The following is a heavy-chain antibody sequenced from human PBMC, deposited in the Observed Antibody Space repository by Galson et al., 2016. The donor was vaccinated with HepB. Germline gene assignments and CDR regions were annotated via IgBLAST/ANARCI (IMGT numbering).Heavy chain of an antibody. CDR3: ARPFFYYDYALDV. CDR2: LYSGGTT. J-gene: IGHJ6*02. Sequence: SLRLSCAVSGFTVSSNYMSWVRQAPGKGLEWVSLLYSGGTTYYADSVKGRFTISTDNSKNTVYLQMNSLRGEDTAVYYCARPFFYYDYALDVWGLGTTVTVSS. CDR1: GFTVSSNY. D-gene: IGHD3-16*01. V-gene: IGHV3-66*04.